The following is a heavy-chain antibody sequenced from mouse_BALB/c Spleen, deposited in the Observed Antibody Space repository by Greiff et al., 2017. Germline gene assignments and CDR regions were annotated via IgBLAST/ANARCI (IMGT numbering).Heavy chain of an antibody. CDR2: INPYYGST. V-gene: IGHV1-39*01. D-gene: IGHD1-1*01. Sequence: VQLQQTGPELVKPGASVKISCKASGYSFTDYIMLWVKQSHGKSLEWIGNINPYYGSTSYNLKFKGKATLTVDKSSSTAYMQLNSLTSEDSAVYYCARYYYGSSYAMDYWGQGTSVTVSS. J-gene: IGHJ4*01. CDR1: GYSFTDYI. CDR3: ARYYYGSSYAMDY.